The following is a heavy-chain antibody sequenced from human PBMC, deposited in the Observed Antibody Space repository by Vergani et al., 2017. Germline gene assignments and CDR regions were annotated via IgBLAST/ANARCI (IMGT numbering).Heavy chain of an antibody. V-gene: IGHV4-59*01. CDR3: ARIARESRGWFPSWFDP. Sequence: QVQLQESGPGLVKPSETLSLTCTVSGGSISSYYWSWIRQPPGKGLGWIGYIYYSGSTNYNPTLEGRVTISVDTSKNQFSLKLGSVTAADTAVDYWARIARESRGWFPSWFDPWGQGTLVTVSS. J-gene: IGHJ5*02. D-gene: IGHD6-19*01. CDR1: GGSISSYY. CDR2: IYYSGST.